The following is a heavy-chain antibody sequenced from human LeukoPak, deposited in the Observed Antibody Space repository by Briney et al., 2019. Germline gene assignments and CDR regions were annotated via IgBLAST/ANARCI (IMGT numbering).Heavy chain of an antibody. J-gene: IGHJ4*02. D-gene: IGHD2-21*01. Sequence: GGSLRLSCAASGFTFSSYAMHWVRQAPGKGLEYVSGISSDGGSPFHVNSVKGRFTISRDNSKDTLYLQIGSLRAEDMAVYYCAREFCGGVRSQFYFDCWGQGPLVTVSS. CDR3: AREFCGGVRSQFYFDC. V-gene: IGHV3-64*01. CDR2: ISSDGGSP. CDR1: GFTFSSYA.